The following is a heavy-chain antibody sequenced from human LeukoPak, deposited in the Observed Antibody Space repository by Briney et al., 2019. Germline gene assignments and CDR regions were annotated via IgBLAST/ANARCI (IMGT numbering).Heavy chain of an antibody. V-gene: IGHV1-18*01. J-gene: IGHJ4*02. CDR3: ARYYIAVAGREDFDY. Sequence: ASVKVSCKASVYTFTSYGISWVRQAPGQGLEWMGWISAYNGNTNYAQKLQGRVTMTTDTSTSTAYMELRSLRSDDTAVYYCARYYIAVAGREDFDYWGQGTLVTVSS. CDR1: VYTFTSYG. CDR2: ISAYNGNT. D-gene: IGHD6-19*01.